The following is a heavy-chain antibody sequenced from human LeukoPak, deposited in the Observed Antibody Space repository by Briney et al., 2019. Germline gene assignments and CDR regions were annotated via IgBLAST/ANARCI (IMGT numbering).Heavy chain of an antibody. D-gene: IGHD3-22*01. CDR1: GGSISSGGYY. CDR3: ATLAYDYYDSSGYYLEDY. J-gene: IGHJ4*02. V-gene: IGHV4-31*03. CDR2: INHSGST. Sequence: PSQTLSLTCTVSGGSISSGGYYWSWIRQPPGKGLEWIGEINHSGSTNYNPSLKSRVTISVDTSKNQFSLKLSSVTAADTAVYYCATLAYDYYDSSGYYLEDYWGQGTLVTGSS.